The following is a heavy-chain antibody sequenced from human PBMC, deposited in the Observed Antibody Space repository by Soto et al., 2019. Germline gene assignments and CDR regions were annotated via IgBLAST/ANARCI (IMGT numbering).Heavy chain of an antibody. D-gene: IGHD3-3*01. CDR1: GFTFSSYA. CDR2: ISGSGGST. V-gene: IGHV3-23*01. Sequence: EVQLLESGGGLVQPGGSQRLSCAASGFTFSSYAMSWVRQAPGKGLEWVSAISGSGGSTYYADSVKGRFTISRDNSKNTLYLQMNSLRAEDTAVYYCAKDPITIFGVVIIRGGVDWGQGTLVTVSS. J-gene: IGHJ4*02. CDR3: AKDPITIFGVVIIRGGVD.